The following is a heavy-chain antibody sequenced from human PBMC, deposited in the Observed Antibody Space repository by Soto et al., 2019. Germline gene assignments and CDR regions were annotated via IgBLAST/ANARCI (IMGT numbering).Heavy chain of an antibody. V-gene: IGHV3-48*02. D-gene: IGHD3-16*01. CDR3: VRDHLWAFDY. Sequence: EVQLVESGGGLAQPGGSLRLSCVASGCTFSSYSRNWIRQAPGKGPEWVSWISPAGNSVDYTDSVKGRFTISRDNAENSLYLEMNSLRDEDTAVYYCVRDHLWAFDYWGQGTLVTVSS. CDR1: GCTFSSYS. CDR2: ISPAGNSV. J-gene: IGHJ4*02.